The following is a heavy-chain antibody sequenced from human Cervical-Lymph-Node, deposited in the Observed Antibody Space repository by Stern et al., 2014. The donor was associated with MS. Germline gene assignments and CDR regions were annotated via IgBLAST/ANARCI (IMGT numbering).Heavy chain of an antibody. J-gene: IGHJ3*02. CDR3: ARKMRMDDAFDI. CDR1: EYTFTGYY. Sequence: VQLVESGAEVKKPGASGKVSCKASEYTFTGYYINWLRQAPGQGLEWMGLINPTSGGTNYEQKFQGRVTMTRDTSISTAYMELSSLRSNDTAVYYCARKMRMDDAFDIWGQGTMVSVSS. D-gene: IGHD2-15*01. V-gene: IGHV1-2*02. CDR2: INPTSGGT.